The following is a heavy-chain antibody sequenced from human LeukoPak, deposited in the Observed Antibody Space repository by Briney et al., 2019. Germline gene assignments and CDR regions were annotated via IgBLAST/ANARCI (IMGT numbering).Heavy chain of an antibody. CDR3: ASGSPAGDY. CDR2: INQDGSEK. D-gene: IGHD1-26*01. CDR1: GFTFSSYW. V-gene: IGHV3-7*02. Sequence: PGGSLTLSCAASGFTFSSYWMSWVRQAPGKGLEWVANINQDGSEKYNVDSVKGGFTISRDNAKNSLYLQINRLTAEDTGVYYCASGSPAGDYWGQGTLITVSS. J-gene: IGHJ4*02.